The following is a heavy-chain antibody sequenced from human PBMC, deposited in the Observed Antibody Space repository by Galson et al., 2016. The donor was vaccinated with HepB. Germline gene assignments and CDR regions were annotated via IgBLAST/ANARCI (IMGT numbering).Heavy chain of an antibody. CDR1: GYTFTSYV. CDR3: ARDNNFASAFCFDP. CDR2: INTANGYT. V-gene: IGHV1-3*04. Sequence: SVKVSCKASGYTFTSYVMHWVRQAPGQRPEWMGWINTANGYTKYSQKFQGRVTITRDTSASTAYMELSNLRSEDTAVFYCARDNNFASAFCFDPWGQGTLVTVSS. J-gene: IGHJ5*02. D-gene: IGHD5-24*01.